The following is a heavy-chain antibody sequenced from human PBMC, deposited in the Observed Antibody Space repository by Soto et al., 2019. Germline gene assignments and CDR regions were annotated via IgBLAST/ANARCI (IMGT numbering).Heavy chain of an antibody. CDR1: GGSISSGGYY. CDR2: MYYSGST. V-gene: IGHV4-39*01. J-gene: IGHJ4*02. CDR3: ARQPYDTSDYFDY. Sequence: PSETLSLTCTVSGGSISSGGYYWAWIRQPPGKGLEWIGSMYYSGSTDYNPSLKSRVTISVDTSRIHFSLKLISVTAADTAVYYCARQPYDTSDYFDYWGQGTLVTVSS. D-gene: IGHD3-22*01.